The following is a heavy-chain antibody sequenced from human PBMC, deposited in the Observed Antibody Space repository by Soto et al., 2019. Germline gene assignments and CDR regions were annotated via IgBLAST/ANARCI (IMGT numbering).Heavy chain of an antibody. CDR2: IVVGSGNT. Sequence: ASVKVSCKASGFTFTSSAVQWVRQARGQRLEWIGWIVVGSGNTNYAQKFQERVTITRDMSTSTAYMELSSLRSEDTAVYYCAAQYCTNGVCYSPLYWGQGTLVTV. CDR1: GFTFTSSA. J-gene: IGHJ4*02. D-gene: IGHD2-8*01. V-gene: IGHV1-58*01. CDR3: AAQYCTNGVCYSPLY.